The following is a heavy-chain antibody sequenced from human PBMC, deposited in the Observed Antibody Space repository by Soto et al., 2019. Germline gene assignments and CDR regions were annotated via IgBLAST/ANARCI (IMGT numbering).Heavy chain of an antibody. CDR3: PTAGNSRFDN. V-gene: IGHV3-74*01. Sequence: GGSLRLSCAGSGFTFSGYWMHWVRQAPGKGLVWVSRINPDGRTINYADSVKGRFTISSDNAKNTLYLQMNILRVEDTAVYFGPTAGNSRFDNWGLGTLVTVSS. D-gene: IGHD1-1*01. CDR2: INPDGRTI. CDR1: GFTFSGYW. J-gene: IGHJ4*02.